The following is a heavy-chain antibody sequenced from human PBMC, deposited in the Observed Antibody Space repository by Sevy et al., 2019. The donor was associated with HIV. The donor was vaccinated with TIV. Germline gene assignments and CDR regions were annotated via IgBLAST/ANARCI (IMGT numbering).Heavy chain of an antibody. D-gene: IGHD3-22*01. Sequence: GGSLRLSYAASGFTFSSFGMHWVRQAPGKGLEWVAVIWNDRSNKHYADSVKGRFTISRDNSKNTLYLQMNSLRAEDTAVYYCASLPNNYYDTSGYSGKDAFDIWGQGTMVTVSS. J-gene: IGHJ3*02. CDR1: GFTFSSFG. CDR2: IWNDRSNK. V-gene: IGHV3-33*01. CDR3: ASLPNNYYDTSGYSGKDAFDI.